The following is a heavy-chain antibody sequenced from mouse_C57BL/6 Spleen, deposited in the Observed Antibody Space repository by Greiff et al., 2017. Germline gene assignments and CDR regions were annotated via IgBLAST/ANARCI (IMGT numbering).Heavy chain of an antibody. J-gene: IGHJ3*01. CDR3: ASAYDYDGGFAY. D-gene: IGHD2-4*01. CDR1: GFSLTSYG. Sequence: QVQLQQSGPGLVAPSQSLSITCTVSGFSLTSYGVDWVRQSPGKGLEWLGVIWGVGSTNYNSALKSRLSISKDNSKSQVFLKMNSLQTDDTAMYYCASAYDYDGGFAYWGQGTLVTVSA. CDR2: IWGVGST. V-gene: IGHV2-6*01.